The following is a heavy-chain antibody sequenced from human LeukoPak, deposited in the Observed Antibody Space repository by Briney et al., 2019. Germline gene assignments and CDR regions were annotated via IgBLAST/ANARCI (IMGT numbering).Heavy chain of an antibody. J-gene: IGHJ4*02. V-gene: IGHV6-1*01. CDR3: ARDKGGSGYDHLDS. D-gene: IGHD5-12*01. CDR2: TYYRSKWYN. Sequence: SHTLSLTRAISGDSVSTNSAAWNWIRQSPSRGLEWLGRTYYRSKWYNDYAVSVKSRITINPDTSKNQFSLQLNSVTPEDTAVYYCARDKGGSGYDHLDSWDQGTLVTVSS. CDR1: GDSVSTNSAA.